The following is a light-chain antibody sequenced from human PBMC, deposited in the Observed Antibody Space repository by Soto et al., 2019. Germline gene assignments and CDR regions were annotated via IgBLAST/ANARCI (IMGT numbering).Light chain of an antibody. CDR2: EGS. Sequence: QSALTQPASVSGSPGQSITISCTGTSSDVGSYNIVSWYQQHPGKAPKLMIYEGSKRPPGVSNRFSGSKSGNTASLTISGLQAEDEADYYCCSYAGSSTLVVFGGGTKVTVL. J-gene: IGLJ2*01. CDR1: SSDVGSYNI. CDR3: CSYAGSSTLVV. V-gene: IGLV2-23*01.